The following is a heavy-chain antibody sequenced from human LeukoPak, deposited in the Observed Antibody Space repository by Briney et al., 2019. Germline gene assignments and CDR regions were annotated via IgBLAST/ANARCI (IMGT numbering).Heavy chain of an antibody. Sequence: SETLSLTCTVPGGSISSYYWSWIRQPAGKGLEFVGRTHTSGRTDYNPSLRGRLTMSLGTSQNQFSLRLTSVTAADTAVYYCARTILPAQNAGAFDIWGPGTMVTVAS. D-gene: IGHD2-2*01. V-gene: IGHV4-4*07. J-gene: IGHJ3*02. CDR1: GGSISSYY. CDR3: ARTILPAQNAGAFDI. CDR2: THTSGRT.